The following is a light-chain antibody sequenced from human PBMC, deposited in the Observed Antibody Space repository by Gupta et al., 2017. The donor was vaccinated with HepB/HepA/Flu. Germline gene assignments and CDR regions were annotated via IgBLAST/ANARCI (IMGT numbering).Light chain of an antibody. CDR1: QSIVYSSNNKNC. V-gene: IGKV4-1*01. CDR3: QQYYSSPT. Sequence: DIVMTQSPDSLAVSLGERATINCKSSQSIVYSSNNKNCLAWYQQKPGQPPKLLIYWASTRESGVTDRFSGSGAGTDFTLTITSLQAEDVAVYYCQQYYSSPTFGQGTKLEIK. CDR2: WAS. J-gene: IGKJ2*01.